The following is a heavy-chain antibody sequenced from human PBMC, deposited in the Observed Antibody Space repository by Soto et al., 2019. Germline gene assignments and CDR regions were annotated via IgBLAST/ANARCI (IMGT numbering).Heavy chain of an antibody. J-gene: IGHJ4*02. CDR2: TYYRSKWNN. V-gene: IGHV6-1*01. CDR3: ARDSRGGSSCWFDY. Sequence: SQTLSLTCAISGDSVSSNSAAWNWIRQSPSRGLEWLGKTYYRSKWNNDYAVSVKRRITINPDTTKNQISLQLNSVTPEDKAVDYSARDSRGGSSCWFDYWGQGTLVTVSS. D-gene: IGHD6-13*01. CDR1: GDSVSSNSAA.